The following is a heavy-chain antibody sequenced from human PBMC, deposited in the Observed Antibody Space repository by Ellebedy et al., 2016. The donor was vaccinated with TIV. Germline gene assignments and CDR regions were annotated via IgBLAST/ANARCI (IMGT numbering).Heavy chain of an antibody. CDR1: GGSISSYY. CDR2: IYYSGST. Sequence: GSLRLXXTVSGGSISSYYWSWIRQPPGKGLEWIGYIYYSGSTNYNPSLKSRVTISVDTSKNQFSLKLSSVTAADTAVYYCARGAATINVRFDPWGQGTLVTVSS. V-gene: IGHV4-59*01. D-gene: IGHD5-24*01. CDR3: ARGAATINVRFDP. J-gene: IGHJ5*02.